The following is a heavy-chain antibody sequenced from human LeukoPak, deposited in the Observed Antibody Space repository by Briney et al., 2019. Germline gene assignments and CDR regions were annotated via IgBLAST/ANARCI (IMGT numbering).Heavy chain of an antibody. CDR1: GFTFCTYW. J-gene: IGHJ4*02. Sequence: GSLRLSCTASGFTFCTYWINWVRQSPGKGLVWVALINGDGSTTTHADSVKGRFTISRDNAKNTAYLQMNSLRDEDTAAYFCARDYAGSPDYWGQGTLVTVSA. D-gene: IGHD3-10*01. CDR2: INGDGSTT. V-gene: IGHV3-74*03. CDR3: ARDYAGSPDY.